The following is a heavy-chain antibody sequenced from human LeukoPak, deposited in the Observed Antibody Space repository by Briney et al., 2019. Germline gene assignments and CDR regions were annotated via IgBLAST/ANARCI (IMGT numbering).Heavy chain of an antibody. V-gene: IGHV4-30-4*01. J-gene: IGHJ4*02. Sequence: PSQTLSLTCTVSGGSISSGDYFWSWIRQPPGKGLEWIGYIHYSGSTFYNPSLKSRVTISVDTSKNQFSLNLSSVTAADTAAYHCARDPGAYPYYFDYWGQGTLVTVSS. CDR3: ARDPGAYPYYFDY. D-gene: IGHD3-10*01. CDR1: GGSISSGDYF. CDR2: IHYSGST.